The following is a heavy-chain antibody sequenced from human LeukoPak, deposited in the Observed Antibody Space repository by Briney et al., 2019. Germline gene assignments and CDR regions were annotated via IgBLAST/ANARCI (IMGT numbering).Heavy chain of an antibody. D-gene: IGHD3-3*01. V-gene: IGHV4-59*01. Sequence: PSETLSLTCTVSGGFISSYYWSWIRQPPGKGLEWIGCTYYSGRTNYNPSLKSQVTISVDTSKNHFSLNLSSVTAADTAVYYCARLSYDFWLFDPWGQGTLVTVSS. CDR2: TYYSGRT. J-gene: IGHJ5*02. CDR1: GGFISSYY. CDR3: ARLSYDFWLFDP.